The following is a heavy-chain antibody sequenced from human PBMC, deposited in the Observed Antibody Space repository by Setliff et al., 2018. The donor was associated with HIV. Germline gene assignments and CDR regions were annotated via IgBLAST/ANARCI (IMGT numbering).Heavy chain of an antibody. J-gene: IGHJ6*02. CDR3: ARRKGGYGLDV. D-gene: IGHD3-16*01. V-gene: IGHV4-31*03. Sequence: SETLSLTCTVSGGSISSGGYYWSWIRQHPGKGLEWIGYIYYSGRTYYNPSLKSRVTISVDTSKNQFSLKLTSVTATDTAVYYCARRKGGYGLDVWGQGTTVTVSS. CDR1: GGSISSGGYY. CDR2: IYYSGRT.